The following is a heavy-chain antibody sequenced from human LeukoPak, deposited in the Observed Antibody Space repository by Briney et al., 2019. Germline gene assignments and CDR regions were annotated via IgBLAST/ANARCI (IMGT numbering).Heavy chain of an antibody. Sequence: NPSETLSLTCTVSGGSFSSTNYFWGWIRQPPGKGLEWIGTIYFGGSGGTYYNPSLKSRVTMSVDTSKNQFSLKLSSVTAADTAVYYCARGRQQGGDFDYWGQGTLVTVSS. J-gene: IGHJ4*02. CDR3: ARGRQQGGDFDY. V-gene: IGHV4-39*07. CDR1: GGSFSSTNYF. CDR2: IYFGGSGGT. D-gene: IGHD6-13*01.